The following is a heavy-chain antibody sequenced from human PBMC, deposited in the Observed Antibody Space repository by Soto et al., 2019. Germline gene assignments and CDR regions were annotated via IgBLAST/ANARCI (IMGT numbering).Heavy chain of an antibody. J-gene: IGHJ5*02. Sequence: SVKVSCKASGGTFSSYAISWVRQAPGQGLEWMGGIIPIFGTANYAQKFQGRVTITADESTSTAYMELSSLRSEDTAVYYCARSGYYANWFDPWGQGTLVTVS. D-gene: IGHD3-22*01. CDR2: IIPIFGTA. CDR1: GGTFSSYA. CDR3: ARSGYYANWFDP. V-gene: IGHV1-69*13.